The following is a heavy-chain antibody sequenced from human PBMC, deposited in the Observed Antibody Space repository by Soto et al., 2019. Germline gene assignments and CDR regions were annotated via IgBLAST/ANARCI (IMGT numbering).Heavy chain of an antibody. CDR2: ISYDGSNK. Sequence: PGGSLRLSCAASGFTFSSYGMHWVRQAPGKGLEWVAVISYDGSNKYYADSVKGRFTISRDNSKNTLYLQMNSLRAEDTAVYYCAKDLNSGWYWDYFDYWGQGTLVTVYS. CDR1: GFTFSSYG. CDR3: AKDLNSGWYWDYFDY. D-gene: IGHD6-19*01. V-gene: IGHV3-30*18. J-gene: IGHJ4*02.